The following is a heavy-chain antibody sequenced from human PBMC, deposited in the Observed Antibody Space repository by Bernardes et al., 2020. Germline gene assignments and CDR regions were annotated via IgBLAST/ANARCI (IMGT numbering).Heavy chain of an antibody. CDR2: ISAYNGNT. D-gene: IGHD2-2*01. CDR1: GYTFTSYG. CDR3: ARVGVVVPAATNYYGMGV. Sequence: ASVKVSCKASGYTFTSYGISWVRQAPGQGLEWMGWISAYNGNTNYAQKLQGRVTMTTDTSTSTAYMELRSLRSDDTAVYYCARVGVVVPAATNYYGMGVWGQGTTVTVSS. J-gene: IGHJ6*02. V-gene: IGHV1-18*01.